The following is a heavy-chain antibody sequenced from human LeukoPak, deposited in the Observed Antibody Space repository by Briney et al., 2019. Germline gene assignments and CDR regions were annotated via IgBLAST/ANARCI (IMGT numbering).Heavy chain of an antibody. Sequence: GSLRLSCAASGFTFSSYGMHWVRQAPGKGLEWVAVISYDGSNKYYADSVKGRFTISRDNSKNTLYLQMNSLRAEDTAVYYCAKDPLWFGELYPPLNWFDPWGQGTLVTVSS. CDR1: GFTFSSYG. J-gene: IGHJ5*02. D-gene: IGHD3-10*01. CDR2: ISYDGSNK. CDR3: AKDPLWFGELYPPLNWFDP. V-gene: IGHV3-30*18.